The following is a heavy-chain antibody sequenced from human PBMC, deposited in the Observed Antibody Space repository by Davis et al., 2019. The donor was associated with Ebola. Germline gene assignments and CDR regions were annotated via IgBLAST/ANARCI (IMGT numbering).Heavy chain of an antibody. CDR2: ITGSSDTV. CDR1: GFNFNTYT. V-gene: IGHV3-48*02. J-gene: IGHJ4*02. CDR3: ARCDYVWGNYRSTDYFDH. Sequence: GESLKISCAASGFNFNTYTMNWIRQAPGRGLEWVSSITGSSDTVKYAESVRGRFTISRDNAKNSVYLQMNSLRDEDTAVYYCARCDYVWGNYRSTDYFDHWGQGTLVTVSS. D-gene: IGHD3-16*02.